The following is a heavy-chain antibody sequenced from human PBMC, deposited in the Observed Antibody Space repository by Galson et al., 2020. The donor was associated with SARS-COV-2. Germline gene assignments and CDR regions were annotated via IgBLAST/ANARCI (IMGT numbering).Heavy chain of an antibody. CDR2: IPHSGGT. Sequence: SETLSLTCTVSGGSISSSSSYWDWIRQPPGKGLEWIGYIPHSGGTYYNPSLKSRVTISGDRSKNQFSLRLSSVTAADTAVYYCARLHYGEYAPEAFDIWGPGTRVTVAS. CDR1: GGSISSSSSY. CDR3: ARLHYGEYAPEAFDI. V-gene: IGHV4-30-2*01. D-gene: IGHD4-17*01. J-gene: IGHJ3*02.